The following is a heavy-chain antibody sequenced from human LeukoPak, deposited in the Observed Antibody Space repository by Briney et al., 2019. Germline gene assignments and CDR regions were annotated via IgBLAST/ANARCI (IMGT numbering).Heavy chain of an antibody. V-gene: IGHV3-7*04. D-gene: IGHD5-12*01. CDR2: IKEDGSVK. CDR3: ARPYDSNRDHSGYGY. J-gene: IGHJ4*02. Sequence: GGSLRLSCAASGFTFSRYWMSWVRQAPGKGLEWVANIKEDGSVKYYVESVKGRFTISRDNAKNSLYLQMNSLRAEDTAVYYCARPYDSNRDHSGYGYWGRGTLVTVSS. CDR1: GFTFSRYW.